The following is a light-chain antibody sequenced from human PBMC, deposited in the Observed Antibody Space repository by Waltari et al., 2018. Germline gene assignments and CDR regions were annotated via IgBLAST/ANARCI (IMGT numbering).Light chain of an antibody. Sequence: RVTITCRASRDISNSLAWYQQTPGKAPKLLLYGASKLQGGVPSRFSGSGSVTVYTLTISSLWPEDFATYYCQEYFGSGASFGGGTKVEI. CDR2: GAS. CDR3: QEYFGSGAS. V-gene: IGKV1-NL1*01. J-gene: IGKJ4*01. CDR1: RDISNS.